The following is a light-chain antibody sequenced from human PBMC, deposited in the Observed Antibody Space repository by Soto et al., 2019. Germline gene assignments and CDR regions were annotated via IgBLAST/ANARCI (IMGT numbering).Light chain of an antibody. V-gene: IGKV3-20*01. Sequence: EIVLTQSPGTLSLSPGERATLSCRASQSVSSSFLAWYQQKPGQAPRLLIYGASSRATGIPDRFSGSGSGTDFTLNISRLEPEDFALYYCQQYGSSPLTFGGGTKVDIK. CDR1: QSVSSSF. CDR3: QQYGSSPLT. CDR2: GAS. J-gene: IGKJ4*01.